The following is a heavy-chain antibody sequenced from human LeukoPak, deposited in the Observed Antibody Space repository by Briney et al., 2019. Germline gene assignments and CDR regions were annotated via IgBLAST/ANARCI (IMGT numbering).Heavy chain of an antibody. CDR2: INPNSGGT. J-gene: IGHJ4*02. CDR3: ARDGATTVDY. CDR1: GYTFTSYG. Sequence: CASVKVSCKASGYTFTSYGISWVRQAPGQGLEWMGWINPNSGGTNYAQKFQGRVTMTRDTSISTAYMELSRLRSDDTAVYYCARDGATTVDYWGQGTLVTVSS. D-gene: IGHD1-26*01. V-gene: IGHV1-2*02.